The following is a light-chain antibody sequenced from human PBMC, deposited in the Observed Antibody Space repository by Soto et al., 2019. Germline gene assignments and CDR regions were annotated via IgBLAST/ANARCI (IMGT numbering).Light chain of an antibody. CDR3: QQSFSTPYT. Sequence: DIQMTQSPSSLSVSVGDRVTITCRASQSISTYLHWYQHKPGKAPELLIYAASTMQSAVPSRFSGSGSGTDFTLTISSLQPEDFATYYCQQSFSTPYTFGQGTKVDIK. CDR2: AAS. CDR1: QSISTY. V-gene: IGKV1-39*01. J-gene: IGKJ2*01.